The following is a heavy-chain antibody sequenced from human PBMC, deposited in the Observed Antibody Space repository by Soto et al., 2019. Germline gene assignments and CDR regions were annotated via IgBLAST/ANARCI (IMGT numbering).Heavy chain of an antibody. CDR3: AKGDRSGWDQSFDC. CDR1: GFTFSFYG. Sequence: GGSLRLSCAASGFTFSFYGMTWVRRTPGKGLEWVASISASGGSPYYADSVKGRFTISRDNSKNTLYLQMSGLRAADTGVYHCAKGDRSGWDQSFDCWGQGTLVTVSS. D-gene: IGHD6-19*01. CDR2: ISASGGSP. V-gene: IGHV3-23*01. J-gene: IGHJ5*01.